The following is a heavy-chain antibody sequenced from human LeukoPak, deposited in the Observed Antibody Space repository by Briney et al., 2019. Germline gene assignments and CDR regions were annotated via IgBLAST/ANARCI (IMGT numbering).Heavy chain of an antibody. D-gene: IGHD3-22*01. CDR1: GFXFSSYG. Sequence: PGGSLRLSCAASGFXFSSYGMHWVRQAPGKGLEWLAVIWYDGSNIYYADPVKGRFAISRDNSKNTLYLQINSLRAEDTAVYYCARARNDYDTSSFSALDYWGQGTLVTVSS. CDR2: IWYDGSNI. V-gene: IGHV3-33*01. CDR3: ARARNDYDTSSFSALDY. J-gene: IGHJ4*02.